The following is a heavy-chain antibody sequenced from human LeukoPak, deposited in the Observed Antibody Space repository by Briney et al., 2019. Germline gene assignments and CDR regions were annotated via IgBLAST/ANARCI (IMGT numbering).Heavy chain of an antibody. CDR1: GGSFSGYF. V-gene: IGHV4-34*01. D-gene: IGHD2-15*01. Sequence: SETLSLTCAVYGGSFSGYFWSWIRQPPGKGLEWIGEINHSGSTDYSPSLKSRVTISVDTSKNQFSLKLSSVTAADTAVYYCARRRIPRGWFDPWGQGTLVTVSS. CDR2: INHSGST. J-gene: IGHJ5*02. CDR3: ARRRIPRGWFDP.